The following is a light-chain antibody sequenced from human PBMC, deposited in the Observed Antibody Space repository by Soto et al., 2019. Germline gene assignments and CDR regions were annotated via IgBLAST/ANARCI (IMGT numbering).Light chain of an antibody. J-gene: IGKJ2*02. CDR2: AAS. Sequence: DIQMTQSPSSLSASVGDRVIITCRASQSISNHLNWYQQKPGKAPKLLIYAASSLQSGVPSRFSGGGSGTDFTLTISSLQPEDFATYYCQHSYSSPPWTFGQGTTLEI. V-gene: IGKV1-39*01. CDR3: QHSYSSPPWT. CDR1: QSISNH.